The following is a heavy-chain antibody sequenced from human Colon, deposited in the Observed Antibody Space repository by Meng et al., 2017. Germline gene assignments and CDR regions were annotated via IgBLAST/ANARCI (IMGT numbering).Heavy chain of an antibody. J-gene: IGHJ2*01. CDR1: GGTFSSYA. CDR2: IIPIFGTA. CDR3: ARPRDSSDWYGEWYFDL. V-gene: IGHV1-69*06. D-gene: IGHD6-19*01. Sequence: SVKVSCKASGGTFSSYAISWVRQAPGQGLEWMGGIIPIFGTANYAQKFQGRVTITADKSTSTAYMELSSLRSEDTAVYYCARPRDSSDWYGEWYFDLWGRGTLVTVSS.